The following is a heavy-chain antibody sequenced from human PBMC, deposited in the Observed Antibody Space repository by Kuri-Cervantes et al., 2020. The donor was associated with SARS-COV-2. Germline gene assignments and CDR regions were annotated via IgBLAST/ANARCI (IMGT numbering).Heavy chain of an antibody. V-gene: IGHV3-13*03. CDR1: GFTFSSYD. CDR3: ARASLDLTIFGVAYDAFDI. D-gene: IGHD3-3*01. CDR2: IGTAGDT. J-gene: IGHJ3*02. Sequence: LSLTCAACGFTFSSYDMHWVRQATGKGLEWVSAIGTAGDTYYPGSVKGQFTISRENAKNSLYLQMNSLRAGDTAVYYCARASLDLTIFGVAYDAFDIWGQGTMVTDSS.